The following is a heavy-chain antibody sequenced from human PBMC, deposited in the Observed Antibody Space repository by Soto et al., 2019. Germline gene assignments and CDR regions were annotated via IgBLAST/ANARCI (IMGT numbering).Heavy chain of an antibody. D-gene: IGHD6-6*01. CDR3: ARRRARAARAFDY. J-gene: IGHJ4*02. CDR1: GGSFSGYY. CDR2: INHSGST. Sequence: QVQLQQWGAGLLKPSETLSLTCAVYGGSFSGYYWSWIRQPPGKGLEWIGEINHSGSTNYNPSLKSRVTISVDTSKNQFPLKLSSVTAADTAVYYCARRRARAARAFDYWGQGTLVTVSS. V-gene: IGHV4-34*01.